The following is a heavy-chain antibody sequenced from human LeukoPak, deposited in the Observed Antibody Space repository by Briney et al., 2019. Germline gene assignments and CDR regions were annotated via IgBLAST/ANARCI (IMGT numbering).Heavy chain of an antibody. CDR2: MNPNSGNT. D-gene: IGHD5-12*01. V-gene: IGHV1-8*01. CDR3: ARGRTRYSGYDPYFDY. J-gene: IGHJ4*02. CDR1: GYTFTSYD. Sequence: GASVKVSCKASGYTFTSYDINWVRQATGQGLEWMGWMNPNSGNTGYAQKFQGRVTMTRNTSISTAYMELSSLRSEDTAVYYCARGRTRYSGYDPYFDYWGQGTLVTVSS.